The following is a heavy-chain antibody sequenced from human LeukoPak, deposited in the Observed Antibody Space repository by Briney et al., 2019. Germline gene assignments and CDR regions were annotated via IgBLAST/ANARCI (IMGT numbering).Heavy chain of an antibody. J-gene: IGHJ4*02. CDR2: ISGSGAGT. CDR1: GFTFINYA. Sequence: PGGSLRLSCAASGFTFINYAMNWVRQAPGKGLEWVSGISGSGAGTYYADSVKGRFTISRDNAKNSLYLQMNSLRAEDTAVYYCARGVGATHFDYWGQGTLVTVTS. CDR3: ARGVGATHFDY. D-gene: IGHD1-26*01. V-gene: IGHV3-23*01.